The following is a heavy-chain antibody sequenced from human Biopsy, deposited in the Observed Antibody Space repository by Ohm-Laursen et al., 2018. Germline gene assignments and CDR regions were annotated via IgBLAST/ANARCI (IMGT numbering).Heavy chain of an antibody. V-gene: IGHV1-69*06. J-gene: IGHJ1*01. CDR2: NIPILGTG. Sequence: SSVKVSCKASGYSFTKYYINWVRQAPGQGLEWLGGNIPILGTGNYAQKFQDRVTVAADTSTSTATMELRSLRSDDTAVYYCATKLTGYFHHWGQGTLVIVSS. CDR3: ATKLTGYFHH. D-gene: IGHD3-9*01. CDR1: GYSFTKYY.